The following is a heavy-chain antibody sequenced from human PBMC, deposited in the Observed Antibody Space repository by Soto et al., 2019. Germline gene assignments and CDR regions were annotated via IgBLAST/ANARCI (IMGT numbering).Heavy chain of an antibody. CDR3: ARDNSYGTSGAKGWYFDL. D-gene: IGHD3-10*01. V-gene: IGHV1-46*01. CDR1: GYTITRHW. Sequence: GGSVKVSCKASGYTITRHWMHWVRQAPGQGLEWMAVINPSGDSTIYAQKFQGRVTVTRDTSTSTVYMELSSLRSEDTAVYYCARDNSYGTSGAKGWYFDLWGRGTLVTVSS. J-gene: IGHJ2*01. CDR2: INPSGDST.